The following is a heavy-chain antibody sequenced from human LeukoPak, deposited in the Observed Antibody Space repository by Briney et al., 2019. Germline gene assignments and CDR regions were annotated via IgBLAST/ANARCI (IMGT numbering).Heavy chain of an antibody. CDR1: GYTFTSYG. J-gene: IGHJ6*03. D-gene: IGHD3-3*01. V-gene: IGHV1-18*01. CDR3: ARVLSDAYDFWSGYGAHYMDV. CDR2: ISAYNGNT. Sequence: ASVKVSCKASGYTFTSYGISWVRQAPGQGLEWMGWISAYNGNTNYAQKLQGRVTMTTDTSTSTAYMELRSLRSDDTAVYYCARVLSDAYDFWSGYGAHYMDVWGKGTTVTVSS.